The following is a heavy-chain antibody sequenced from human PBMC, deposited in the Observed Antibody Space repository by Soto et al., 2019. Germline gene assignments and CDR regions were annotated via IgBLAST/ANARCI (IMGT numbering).Heavy chain of an antibody. J-gene: IGHJ4*02. V-gene: IGHV1-3*01. CDR1: GYTFTSYA. CDR2: INAGNGNT. D-gene: IGHD3-22*01. CDR3: ARSVGMIVVVGLDY. Sequence: ASVKVSCKASGYTFTSYAMHWVRQAPGQRLEWMGWINAGNGNTKYSQKFQGRVTITRDTSASTAYMELSSLRSEDTAVYYCARSVGMIVVVGLDYWGQGTLVTVSS.